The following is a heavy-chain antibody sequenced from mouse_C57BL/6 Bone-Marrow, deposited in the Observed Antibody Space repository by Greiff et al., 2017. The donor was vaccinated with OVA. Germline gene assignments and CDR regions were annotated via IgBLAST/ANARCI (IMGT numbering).Heavy chain of an antibody. Sequence: GGGLVQPKGSLKLSCAASGFSFNTYAMNWVRQAPGKGLEWVARIRSKSNNYATYYADSVKDRFTISRDDSESMLYLQMNNLKTEDTAMYYCVRQGYGSSYWFAYWGQGTLVTVSA. CDR2: IRSKSNNYAT. CDR1: GFSFNTYA. J-gene: IGHJ3*01. CDR3: VRQGYGSSYWFAY. V-gene: IGHV10-1*01. D-gene: IGHD1-1*01.